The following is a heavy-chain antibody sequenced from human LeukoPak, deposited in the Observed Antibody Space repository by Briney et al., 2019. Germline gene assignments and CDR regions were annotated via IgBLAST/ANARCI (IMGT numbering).Heavy chain of an antibody. Sequence: GGSLRLSCAASGFTFSSYAMHWVRQAPGKGLEWVAVISYDGSNKYYADSVKGRFTISRDNSKNTLYLQMNSLRAEDTAVYYCARRGPQDAFDIWGQGTMVTVSS. CDR2: ISYDGSNK. V-gene: IGHV3-30*04. CDR3: ARRGPQDAFDI. CDR1: GFTFSSYA. J-gene: IGHJ3*02.